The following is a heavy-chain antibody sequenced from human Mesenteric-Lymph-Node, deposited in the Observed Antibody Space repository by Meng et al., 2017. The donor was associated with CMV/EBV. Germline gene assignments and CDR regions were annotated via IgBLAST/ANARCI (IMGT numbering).Heavy chain of an antibody. CDR3: AKERLRLGITSFDY. Sequence: GESLKISCEASGFTFDDYTMHWVRQAPGKGLEWVSLITWDGADIQYADSVKGRFTVSRDNSRNSLYLQMNSLRTEDTALYYCAKERLRLGITSFDYWGQGTRVTVSS. D-gene: IGHD2-15*01. CDR2: ITWDGADI. J-gene: IGHJ4*02. CDR1: GFTFDDYT. V-gene: IGHV3-43*01.